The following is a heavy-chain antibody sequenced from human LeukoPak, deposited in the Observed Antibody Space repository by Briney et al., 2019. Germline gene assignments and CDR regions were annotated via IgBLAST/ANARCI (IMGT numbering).Heavy chain of an antibody. CDR1: GFALDEHG. CDR2: INWSGGST. Sequence: PGGALRLSCTASGFALDEHGMSGVRQVPGKGLEWDSGINWSGGSTGYADPLRGGFTISRDNAKNSLYLQMDSLRAEDTALYYCARAPITSAFYFDYWGQGTLVTVSS. CDR3: ARAPITSAFYFDY. D-gene: IGHD2-2*01. V-gene: IGHV3-20*04. J-gene: IGHJ4*02.